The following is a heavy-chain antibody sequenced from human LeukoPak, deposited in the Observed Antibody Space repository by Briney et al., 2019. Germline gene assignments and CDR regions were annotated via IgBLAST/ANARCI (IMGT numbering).Heavy chain of an antibody. CDR1: GFTFSSYE. CDR3: AARFDY. V-gene: IGHV3-48*03. CDR2: ISSSGDTR. Sequence: GGSLRLSCAASGFTFSSYEMNWVRQAPGKGLEWVSSISSSGDTRYYADSVKGRFTISRDNAKNSMYLQMNSLRAEDTAVYYCAARFDYWGQGTLSPSPQ. J-gene: IGHJ4*02.